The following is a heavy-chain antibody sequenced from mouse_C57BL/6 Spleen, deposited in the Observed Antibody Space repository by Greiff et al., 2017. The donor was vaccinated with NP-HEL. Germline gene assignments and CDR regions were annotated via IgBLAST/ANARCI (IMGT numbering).Heavy chain of an antibody. Sequence: QVQLQQPGAELVKPGASVKLSCKASGFTFTSYWMQWVQQRPGQGLEWIGEIDPSDSYINYNQKFKGKATLTVDTASSTLFMQLSSLTSEVTGVYSCARATPYGGRFCYFGCWGKGTTLTVSS. D-gene: IGHD1-1*01. CDR3: ARATPYGGRFCYFGC. V-gene: IGHV1-50*01. CDR2: IDPSDSYI. J-gene: IGHJ2*01. CDR1: GFTFTSYW.